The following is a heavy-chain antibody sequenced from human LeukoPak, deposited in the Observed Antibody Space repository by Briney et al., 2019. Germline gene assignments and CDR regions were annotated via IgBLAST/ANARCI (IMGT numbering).Heavy chain of an antibody. CDR3: ARGPVRGVITRSWFDP. D-gene: IGHD3-10*01. CDR1: GYTFTSYG. V-gene: IGHV1-18*01. J-gene: IGHJ5*02. Sequence: ASVKVSCKASGYTFTSYGISWVRQAPGQGLEWMGWISAYNGNTNYAQKLQGRVTMTTDTSTSTAYMELRSLRSDDTAVYYCARGPVRGVITRSWFDPWGQGTLVTVSS. CDR2: ISAYNGNT.